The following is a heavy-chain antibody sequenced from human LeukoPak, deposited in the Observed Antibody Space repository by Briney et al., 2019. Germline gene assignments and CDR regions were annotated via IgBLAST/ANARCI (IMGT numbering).Heavy chain of an antibody. CDR3: ARDRTYCSGGSCYDGQFAFDI. D-gene: IGHD2-15*01. CDR2: IYSGGST. CDR1: GFTVSSNY. J-gene: IGHJ3*02. Sequence: PGGSLRLSCAASGFTVSSNYVSWVRQAPGKGLEWVSVIYSGGSTYYADSVKGRFTISRDNSKNTLYLQMNSLRAEDTAVYYCARDRTYCSGGSCYDGQFAFDIWGQGTMVTVSS. V-gene: IGHV3-53*01.